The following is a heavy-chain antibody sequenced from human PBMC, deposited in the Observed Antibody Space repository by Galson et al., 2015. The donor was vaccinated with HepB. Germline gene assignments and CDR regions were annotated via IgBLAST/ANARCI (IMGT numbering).Heavy chain of an antibody. D-gene: IGHD1-26*01. CDR3: ARPGGVGSGSYYGFDY. CDR2: IIPMIDTT. V-gene: IGHV1-69*06. J-gene: IGHJ4*02. CDR1: GGTFISYT. Sequence: SVKVSCKASGGTFISYTINWVRQAPGQGLEWMGGIIPMIDTTNYAQKFQGRVTLTADKSTSTAYMELSSLRSEDTAVYYCARPGGVGSGSYYGFDYWGQGTLVTVSS.